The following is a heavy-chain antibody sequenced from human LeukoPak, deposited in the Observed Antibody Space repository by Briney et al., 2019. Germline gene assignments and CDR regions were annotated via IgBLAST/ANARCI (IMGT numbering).Heavy chain of an antibody. CDR3: ARDYGGNSGWFDP. J-gene: IGHJ5*02. Sequence: GASVTVSFTASGYTFTSYDLNWVRQATGQGLEWIGWMNPNSGNTGYAQKFQGRVTLTRSTSISTAYMELRSLTSEDTAVYYCARDYGGNSGWFDPWGQGTLVTVSS. V-gene: IGHV1-8*01. D-gene: IGHD4-23*01. CDR1: GYTFTSYD. CDR2: MNPNSGNT.